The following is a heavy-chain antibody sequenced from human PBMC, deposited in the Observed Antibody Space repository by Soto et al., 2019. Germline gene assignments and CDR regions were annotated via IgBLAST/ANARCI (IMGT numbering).Heavy chain of an antibody. D-gene: IGHD3-10*01. CDR1: GFTFSSYG. CDR2: IWYDGSNK. CDR3: ARGSRCCGSGSLDY. J-gene: IGHJ4*02. V-gene: IGHV3-33*01. Sequence: QVQLVESGGGVVQPGRSLRLSCAASGFTFSSYGMHWVRQAPGKGLEWVAVIWYDGSNKYYADSVKGRFTISRDNSKNALYLQMNSLRAEDTAVYYCARGSRCCGSGSLDYWGQGTLVTVSS.